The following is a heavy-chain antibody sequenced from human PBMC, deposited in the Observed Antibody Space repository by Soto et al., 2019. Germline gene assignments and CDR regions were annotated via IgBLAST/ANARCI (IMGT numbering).Heavy chain of an antibody. CDR1: GGSFSGYY. CDR2: INHSGST. D-gene: IGHD2-15*01. Sequence: SETLSLTCAVYGGSFSGYYWSWIRQPPGKGLEWIGEINHSGSTNYNPSLKSRVTITVDTSKNQFSLKLSSVTAADTAVYYCARDEYCSGGSCYPRPAGYYYYGMDVWGQGTTVTVSS. CDR3: ARDEYCSGGSCYPRPAGYYYYGMDV. J-gene: IGHJ6*02. V-gene: IGHV4-34*01.